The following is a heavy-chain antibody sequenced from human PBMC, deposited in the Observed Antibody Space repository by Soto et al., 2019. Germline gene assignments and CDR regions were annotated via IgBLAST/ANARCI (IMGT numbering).Heavy chain of an antibody. CDR3: ARTNIRGNYFYSLDV. V-gene: IGHV1-2*02. CDR2: INPNSGGT. D-gene: IGHD3-16*01. Sequence: KVSCKASGYTFTAYYIHWVRHAPGQGLEWMGWINPNSGGTHYAQKFQGRVTMTGDTSLSTAYMELTSLRSDDTAVYYCARTNIRGNYFYSLDVWGQGTTVTVSS. J-gene: IGHJ6*02. CDR1: GYTFTAYY.